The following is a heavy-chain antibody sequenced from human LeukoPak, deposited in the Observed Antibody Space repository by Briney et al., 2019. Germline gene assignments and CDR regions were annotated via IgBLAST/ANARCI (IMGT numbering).Heavy chain of an antibody. CDR1: GFTFSSYG. D-gene: IGHD4-17*01. Sequence: QPGGSLRLSCAASGFTFSSYGMSWVRQAPGKGLEWVSAISGSGGSTYYADSVKGRFTISRDNSKNTLYLQMNSLRAEDTAVYYCAKDPTVTTGFDPWGQGTLVTVSS. V-gene: IGHV3-23*01. CDR2: ISGSGGST. J-gene: IGHJ5*02. CDR3: AKDPTVTTGFDP.